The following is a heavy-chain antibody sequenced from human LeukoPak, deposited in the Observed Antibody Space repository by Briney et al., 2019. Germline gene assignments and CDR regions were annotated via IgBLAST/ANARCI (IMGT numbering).Heavy chain of an antibody. J-gene: IGHJ4*02. CDR1: GFTFVSYE. CDR2: ISTSGSTI. D-gene: IGHD5-18*01. Sequence: GGSLRLSCAASGFTFVSYEIHWVRHAPGKGLEGLSCISTSGSTIYYADYVKGRFTISRDNARNSVYLQMNSLRAEDTAVYYCARDGPGYSLDYWGQGTLVTVSS. V-gene: IGHV3-48*03. CDR3: ARDGPGYSLDY.